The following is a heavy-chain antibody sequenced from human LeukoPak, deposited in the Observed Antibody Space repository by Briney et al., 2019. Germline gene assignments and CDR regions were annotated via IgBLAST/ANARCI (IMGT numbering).Heavy chain of an antibody. J-gene: IGHJ4*02. CDR1: GFTFSSYA. D-gene: IGHD3-22*01. Sequence: PGGSLRLSCAASGFTFSSYAMTWVRRAPGKGLEWVSTITSGGSTYYADSVKGRFSISRDNSKNKLYLQMISLRAEDTAVYYCAKHSSSGYYSPFDYWGQGTLVTVSS. V-gene: IGHV3-23*01. CDR3: AKHSSSGYYSPFDY. CDR2: ITSGGST.